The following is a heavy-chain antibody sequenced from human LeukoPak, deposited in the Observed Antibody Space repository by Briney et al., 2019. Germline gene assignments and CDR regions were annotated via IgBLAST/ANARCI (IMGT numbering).Heavy chain of an antibody. CDR2: IDHSGST. V-gene: IGHV4-34*01. J-gene: IGHJ4*02. CDR1: GGSFSVYS. D-gene: IGHD5-12*01. CDR3: ATRLPTDY. Sequence: PSETLSLTCAVYGGSFSVYSWSWIRQPPGKGLEWIGGIDHSGSTSYNPSLKSRLTISVDTSKKQFSLKLNSVTAADTAVYYCATRLPTDYWGQGTLVTVSS.